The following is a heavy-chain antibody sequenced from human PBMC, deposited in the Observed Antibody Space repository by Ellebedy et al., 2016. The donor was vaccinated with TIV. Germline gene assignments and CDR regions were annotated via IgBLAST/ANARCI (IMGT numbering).Heavy chain of an antibody. V-gene: IGHV4-59*01. CDR3: ARDDGIAAAGTFYGMDV. CDR2: IYYSGST. D-gene: IGHD6-13*01. CDR1: GGSISSYY. Sequence: SETLSLTXTVSGGSISSYYRSWIRQPPGKGLGWIGYIYYSGSTNYNPSLKSRVTISVDTSKNQFSLKLSSVTAAGTAVYYCARDDGIAAAGTFYGMDVWGQGTTVTVSS. J-gene: IGHJ6*02.